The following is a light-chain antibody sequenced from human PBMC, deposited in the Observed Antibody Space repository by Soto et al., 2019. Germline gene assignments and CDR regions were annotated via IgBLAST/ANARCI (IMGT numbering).Light chain of an antibody. CDR3: QHYGNSLWT. CDR2: GAS. Sequence: IVLTQSPGTLSLSPGERATLSCRASQSVDSKYLDWYQRKPGQAPRLLIFGASSRATGIPDRFTGSGSETDFTLTISRLEPEDFAVYYCQHYGNSLWTFGQGTKVEIK. J-gene: IGKJ1*01. CDR1: QSVDSKY. V-gene: IGKV3-20*01.